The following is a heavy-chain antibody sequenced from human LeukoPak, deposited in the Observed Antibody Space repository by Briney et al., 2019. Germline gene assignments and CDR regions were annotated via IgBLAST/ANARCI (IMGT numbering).Heavy chain of an antibody. J-gene: IGHJ4*02. CDR1: GFSFSSYS. Sequence: GGSLRLSCAASGFSFSSYSVHWVRQAPGKGLEWLSYISSSSGFIYYADSVKGRFTISRDNAKNSLYLQMNSLRAEDTAVYYCARGERGYCSGGYCRIDCWGQGTLVTVSS. D-gene: IGHD2-15*01. CDR2: ISSSSGFI. CDR3: ARGERGYCSGGYCRIDC. V-gene: IGHV3-48*01.